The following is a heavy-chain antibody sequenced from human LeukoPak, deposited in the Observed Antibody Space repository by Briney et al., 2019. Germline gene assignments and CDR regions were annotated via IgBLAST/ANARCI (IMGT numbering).Heavy chain of an antibody. D-gene: IGHD5-18*01. CDR1: GGSISSYY. V-gene: IGHV4-59*08. CDR2: IYYSGYT. J-gene: IGHJ6*03. Sequence: SETLSLTCTVSGGSISSYYWSWIRQPPGKGLEWIGYIYYSGYTNYNPSLKSRVTISVDTSKNQFSLKLSSVSAADTAVYYCARGLHGYTYGYVPWELYYYMDVWGKGTTVTISS. CDR3: ARGLHGYTYGYVPWELYYYMDV.